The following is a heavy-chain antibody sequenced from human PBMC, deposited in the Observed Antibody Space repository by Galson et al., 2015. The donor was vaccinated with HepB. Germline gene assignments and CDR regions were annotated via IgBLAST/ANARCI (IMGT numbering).Heavy chain of an antibody. CDR1: GFTLNTHA. J-gene: IGHJ5*01. CDR3: AKFGARFDAWFDS. Sequence: SLRLPCAASGFTLNTHAMAWVRQPPGKGPEWVSALSGDSIIIHYADSVKGRFTISKDNSENTLYLQMNSLRGEDTALYYCAKFGARFDAWFDSWGQGTLVTVSS. D-gene: IGHD3-9*01. CDR2: LSGDSIII. V-gene: IGHV3-23*01.